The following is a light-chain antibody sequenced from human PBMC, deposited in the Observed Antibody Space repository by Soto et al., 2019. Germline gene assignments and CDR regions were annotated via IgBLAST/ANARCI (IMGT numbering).Light chain of an antibody. Sequence: EIVMTQSPATLSVSPGESATLSCMASQSVSSNLAWYQQKPGQAPRLLIYGASTRATGIPARFSGGGSGTEFTLTISSLQSEDFAVYYCQQYNSWPPITFGQGTRLEIK. CDR2: GAS. CDR1: QSVSSN. V-gene: IGKV3-15*01. J-gene: IGKJ5*01. CDR3: QQYNSWPPIT.